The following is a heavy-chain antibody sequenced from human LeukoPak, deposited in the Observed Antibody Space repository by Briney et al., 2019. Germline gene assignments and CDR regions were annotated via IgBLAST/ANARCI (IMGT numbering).Heavy chain of an antibody. V-gene: IGHV4-39*01. J-gene: IGHJ5*01. CDR2: IYSSGST. Sequence: SETLSLTCIVSGVSISSSNYYWGWVRQPPGKGLEWIGNIYSSGSTYYNPSLKSRVTISIDTSNNQVSLKMSSMTAADTAVYYCAKSDGYGLIDSWGQGTLVTVSS. CDR3: AKSDGYGLIDS. CDR1: GVSISSSNYY. D-gene: IGHD2-21*02.